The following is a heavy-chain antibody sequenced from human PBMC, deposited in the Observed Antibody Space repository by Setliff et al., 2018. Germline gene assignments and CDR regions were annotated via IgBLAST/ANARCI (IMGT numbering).Heavy chain of an antibody. CDR3: ARRSPAYYYYYNYMDV. CDR2: INHSGST. V-gene: IGHV4-34*01. J-gene: IGHJ6*03. Sequence: PSETLSLTCAVYGGSFSYYYWTWIRQPPGKGLEWIGEINHSGSTNYNPSLKSRVTISVDTSKNQFSLKVNSVTAADTAVYYCARRSPAYYYYYNYMDVWGKGTTVTVSS. CDR1: GGSFSYYY.